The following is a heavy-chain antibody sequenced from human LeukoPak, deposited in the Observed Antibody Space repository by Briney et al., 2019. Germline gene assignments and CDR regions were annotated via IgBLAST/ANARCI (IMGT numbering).Heavy chain of an antibody. V-gene: IGHV1-18*01. CDR3: ARGGFGGRNSVDY. J-gene: IGHJ4*02. CDR1: GYTFTSYA. D-gene: IGHD4-23*01. Sequence: GASVKVSCKASGYTFTSYAITWVRQAPGQGLEWMGWISAYNDNKNHAQKLQGRVTMTTDTSTSTAYMELRSLRSDDTAVYYCARGGFGGRNSVDYWGQGTLVTVSS. CDR2: ISAYNDNK.